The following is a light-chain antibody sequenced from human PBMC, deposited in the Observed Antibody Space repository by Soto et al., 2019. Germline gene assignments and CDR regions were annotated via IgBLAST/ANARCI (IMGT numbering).Light chain of an antibody. J-gene: IGKJ5*01. CDR2: GAS. CDR1: PAVDTKF. Sequence: VLTESPGTLSFSPGETTNLSCRASPAVDTKFLAWYQQKAGQAPRLVMFGASGRATGVPARFSGGVSGTDFSLTISRLEPEDFAVYYCQLYGISVPVTFGQGTRLEIK. CDR3: QLYGISVPVT. V-gene: IGKV3-20*01.